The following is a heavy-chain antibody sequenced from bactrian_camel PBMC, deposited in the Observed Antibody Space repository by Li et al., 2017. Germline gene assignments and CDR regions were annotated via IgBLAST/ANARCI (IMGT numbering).Heavy chain of an antibody. CDR2: IRSDGSNT. D-gene: IGHD5*01. CDR1: GVYSKYC. Sequence: HVQLVESGGGSVEAGGSLTLSCVASGVYSKYCMAWFRQAPGKGLEWVFNIRSDGSNTYYADSVKGRFTISRDNAKNTVYLQLNSLKSEDTAVYYCAAEDCWAGGQGTQVTVS. J-gene: IGHJ4*01. V-gene: IGHV3S6*01.